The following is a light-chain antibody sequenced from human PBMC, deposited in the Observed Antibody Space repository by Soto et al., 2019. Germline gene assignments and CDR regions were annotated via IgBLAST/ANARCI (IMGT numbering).Light chain of an antibody. V-gene: IGLV2-8*01. J-gene: IGLJ1*01. CDR3: SSYAGSSNV. Sequence: QSVLTQPPSASGSPGQSVTISCTGTFNDVGGYNSVSWYQHHPGKAPKLLIYEVIKRPSGIPDRFSGSKSDNTASLTVSGLQGEDEADYYCSSYAGSSNVFGTGTKLTVL. CDR2: EVI. CDR1: FNDVGGYNS.